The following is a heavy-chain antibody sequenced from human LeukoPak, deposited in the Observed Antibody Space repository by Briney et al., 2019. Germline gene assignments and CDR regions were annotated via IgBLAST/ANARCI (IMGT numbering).Heavy chain of an antibody. CDR3: ARYGYASTVRYNWFDP. CDR1: GGSFSGYY. J-gene: IGHJ5*02. Sequence: SETLPLTCAVYGGSFSGYYWSWIRQPPGKGLEWIGEINHSGSTNYNPSLKSRVTISVDTSKNQFSLKLSSVTAADTAVYYCARYGYASTVRYNWFDPWGQGTLVTVSS. V-gene: IGHV4-34*01. CDR2: INHSGST. D-gene: IGHD4-17*01.